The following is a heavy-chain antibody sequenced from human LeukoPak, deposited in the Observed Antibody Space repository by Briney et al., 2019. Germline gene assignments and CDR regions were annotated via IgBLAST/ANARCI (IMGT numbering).Heavy chain of an antibody. D-gene: IGHD4-4*01. CDR2: IRSKAYGGTT. CDR3: SVNDYFDY. Sequence: AGGSLRLSCTASGFTFGDYAMSWVRQAPGKGLEWVGFIRSKAYGGTTEYAASVKGRFTISRDDSKSIAYLQMNSLKTEDTAVYYCSVNDYFDYWGQGTLVTVSS. V-gene: IGHV3-49*04. J-gene: IGHJ4*02. CDR1: GFTFGDYA.